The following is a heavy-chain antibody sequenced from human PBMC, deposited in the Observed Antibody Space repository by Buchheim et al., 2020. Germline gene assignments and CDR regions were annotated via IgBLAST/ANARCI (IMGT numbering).Heavy chain of an antibody. Sequence: QVQLVESGGGVVQPGRSLRLSCAASGFTFSSYAMHWVRQAPGKGLEWVAVISYDGSNKYYADSVKGRFTISGDNSKNTLYLQMNSLRAEDTAVYYCARVNRGYDFWSGYYYWFDPWGQGTL. V-gene: IGHV3-30*04. D-gene: IGHD3-3*01. J-gene: IGHJ5*02. CDR2: ISYDGSNK. CDR1: GFTFSSYA. CDR3: ARVNRGYDFWSGYYYWFDP.